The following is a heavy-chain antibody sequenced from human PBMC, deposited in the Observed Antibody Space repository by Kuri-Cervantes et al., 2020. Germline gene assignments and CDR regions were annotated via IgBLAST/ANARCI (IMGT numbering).Heavy chain of an antibody. D-gene: IGHD1-26*01. CDR2: IIPIFGTA. CDR3: ARPNRPYSGSPGQFQH. CDR1: GGTFSSYA. J-gene: IGHJ1*01. Sequence: SVKVSCKASGGTFSSYAISWVRQAPGQGLEWMGGIIPIFGTANYAQKFQGRVTITADESTSTAYMELSSLRSEDTAVYYCARPNRPYSGSPGQFQHWGQGTPVTVSS. V-gene: IGHV1-69*13.